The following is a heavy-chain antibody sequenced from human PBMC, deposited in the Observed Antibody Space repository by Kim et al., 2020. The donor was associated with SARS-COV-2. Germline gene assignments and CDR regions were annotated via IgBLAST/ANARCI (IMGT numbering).Heavy chain of an antibody. Sequence: GGSLRLSCATSGFTFSAYDMNWVRQAPGKGLEWLSFFTKSSTTIYYADSVEGRFTISRDNAKNSLFLQMNSLRDEDTALYYCVRDRMGGAFDMWGQGTVV. V-gene: IGHV3-48*02. CDR3: VRDRMGGAFDM. J-gene: IGHJ3*02. D-gene: IGHD3-16*01. CDR1: GFTFSAYD. CDR2: FTKSSTTI.